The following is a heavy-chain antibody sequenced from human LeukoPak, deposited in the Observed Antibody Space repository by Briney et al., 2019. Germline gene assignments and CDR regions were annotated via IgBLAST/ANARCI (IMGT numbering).Heavy chain of an antibody. Sequence: PSETLSLTCTVSGGSISSYYWSWIRQPAGKGLEWIGRIYTSGSTNYNPSLKSRVTMSVDTSKNQFSLKLSSVTAADTAVYYCARDNGVYYDFWSGYLGSAFDPWGQGTLVTVSS. CDR3: ARDNGVYYDFWSGYLGSAFDP. D-gene: IGHD3-3*01. CDR2: IYTSGST. J-gene: IGHJ5*02. V-gene: IGHV4-4*07. CDR1: GGSISSYY.